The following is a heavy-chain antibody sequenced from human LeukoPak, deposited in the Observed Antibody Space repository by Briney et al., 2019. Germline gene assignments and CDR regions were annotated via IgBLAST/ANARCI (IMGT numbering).Heavy chain of an antibody. CDR3: ARDSGMDV. CDR2: INSGGST. Sequence: SCKASGYTFTSYYMHWVRQAPGKGLEWVSVINSGGSTYYADSVKGRFTISRDNSKNTLYLQMNSLRAEDTAVYYCARDSGMDVWGQGTTVTVSS. J-gene: IGHJ6*02. CDR1: GYTFTSYY. V-gene: IGHV3-53*01.